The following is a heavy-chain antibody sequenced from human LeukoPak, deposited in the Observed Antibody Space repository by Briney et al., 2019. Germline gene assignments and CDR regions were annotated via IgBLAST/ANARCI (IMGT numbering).Heavy chain of an antibody. J-gene: IGHJ4*02. CDR2: IYTSGST. D-gene: IGHD3-10*01. CDR1: GGSISSYY. CDR3: ARGAYYGSGSRYFDY. Sequence: PSETLSLTCTVSGGSISSYYWSWIRQPAGKGLEYIGRIYTSGSTHYNPSLKSRVTMSVDTSNNQFSLKLSSVTAADTAVYYCARGAYYGSGSRYFDYWGQGTLVTVSS. V-gene: IGHV4-4*07.